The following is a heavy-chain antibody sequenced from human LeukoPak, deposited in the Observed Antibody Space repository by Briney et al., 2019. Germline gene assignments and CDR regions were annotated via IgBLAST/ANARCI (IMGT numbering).Heavy chain of an antibody. CDR3: ARQPNENSPASHMDV. Sequence: VESLKISWWGSGYSFSTYLMGWVRQMPGEGLELVGVIYPGASETRYRPSFQRQVSISPDQSISPASLQWSSLTASDPAMHSCARQPNENSPASHMDVWGKGTTVTVSS. D-gene: IGHD1-1*01. CDR2: IYPGASET. V-gene: IGHV5-51*01. J-gene: IGHJ6*03. CDR1: GYSFSTYL.